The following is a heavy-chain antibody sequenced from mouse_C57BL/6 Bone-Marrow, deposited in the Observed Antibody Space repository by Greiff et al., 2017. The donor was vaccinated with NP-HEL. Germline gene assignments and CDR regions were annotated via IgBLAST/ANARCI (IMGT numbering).Heavy chain of an antibody. V-gene: IGHV2-2*01. CDR1: GFSLTSYG. CDR2: IWRGGST. Sequence: QVQLQQSGPGLVQPSQSLSITCTVSGFSLTSYGVHWVRQSPGKGLEWLGVIWRGGSTDYNAAFISRLTTSKDNSKSQVFFKMNSLQADDAAIYYCARNGGTCYFDYWGQGTTLTVSS. D-gene: IGHD3-3*01. J-gene: IGHJ2*01. CDR3: ARNGGTCYFDY.